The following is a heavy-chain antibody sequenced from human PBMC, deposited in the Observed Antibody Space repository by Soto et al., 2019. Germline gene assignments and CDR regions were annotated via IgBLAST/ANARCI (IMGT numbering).Heavy chain of an antibody. CDR3: AREGSSSGPDYEY. J-gene: IGHJ4*02. D-gene: IGHD3-22*01. Sequence: EVQLVESGGGLVQPGGSLRLSCAASGFTFSDSYINWVRQAPGKGLEWVGRTRNKASSYTRDYAESVKGRFTISRDDSKISLYLQMNSLKTEDTAVYYCAREGSSSGPDYEYWGKGTLVTVSS. CDR2: TRNKASSYTR. V-gene: IGHV3-72*01. CDR1: GFTFSDSY.